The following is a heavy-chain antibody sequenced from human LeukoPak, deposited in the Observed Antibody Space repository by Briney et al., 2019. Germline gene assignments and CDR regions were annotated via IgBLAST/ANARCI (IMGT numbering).Heavy chain of an antibody. J-gene: IGHJ4*02. D-gene: IGHD3-10*01. CDR2: IYTSGST. Sequence: SETLSLTCTVSGGSISSGSYYWSWIRQPAGTGLEWIGRIYTSGSTNYNPSLKSRVTISVGTSKNQFSLKLSSVTAADTAVYYCARAVLLWFGEYFDYWGQGTLVTVSS. V-gene: IGHV4-61*02. CDR1: GGSISSGSYY. CDR3: ARAVLLWFGEYFDY.